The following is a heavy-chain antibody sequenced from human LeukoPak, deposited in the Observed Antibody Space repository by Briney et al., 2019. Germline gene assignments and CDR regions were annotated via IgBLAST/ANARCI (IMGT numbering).Heavy chain of an antibody. J-gene: IGHJ4*02. V-gene: IGHV3-30-3*01. Sequence: GGSLRLSCAASGFTFSSYAMPWVRQAPGKGLEWVAVMSYDGSNKFYADSVKGRFTIPRDNSKNTLYPQMNSLRAEDTAVYYCARDSTDGVIPRELHPPFDYWGQGTLVTVSS. D-gene: IGHD1-26*01. CDR1: GFTFSSYA. CDR2: MSYDGSNK. CDR3: ARDSTDGVIPRELHPPFDY.